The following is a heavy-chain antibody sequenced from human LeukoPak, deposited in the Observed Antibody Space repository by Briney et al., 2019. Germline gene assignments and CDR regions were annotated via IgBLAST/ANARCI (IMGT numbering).Heavy chain of an antibody. CDR2: VNPNSGST. J-gene: IGHJ3*02. Sequence: ASVKVSCKASGYTFTGYYIHWMRQAPGQGLEWMGWVNPNSGSTNYAQKFQGRVTITRDTSISTAYMALSGLASDDTALYYCARRFYDSSGRRDAFDIWGQGTMVTVSS. CDR1: GYTFTGYY. CDR3: ARRFYDSSGRRDAFDI. D-gene: IGHD3-22*01. V-gene: IGHV1-2*02.